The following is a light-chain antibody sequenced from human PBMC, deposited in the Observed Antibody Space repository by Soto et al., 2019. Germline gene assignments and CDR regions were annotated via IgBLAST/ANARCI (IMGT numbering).Light chain of an antibody. J-gene: IGKJ5*01. CDR2: GAS. Sequence: EIVMTQSPATLSVSPGERATLSCRASQSVTSNLAWYQQKRGQAPRLLIYGASTRATGIPARFSGSGSGTEFTLTISSLQSEDLAVYYCQQCNNWPPITFGQGTRLEIK. V-gene: IGKV3-15*01. CDR3: QQCNNWPPIT. CDR1: QSVTSN.